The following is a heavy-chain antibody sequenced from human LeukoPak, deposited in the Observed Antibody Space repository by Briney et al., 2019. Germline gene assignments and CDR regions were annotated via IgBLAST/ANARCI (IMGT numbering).Heavy chain of an antibody. CDR2: IYTSGST. CDR1: SGSISSYY. Sequence: SSETLSLTCTVSSGSISSYYWSWIRQPAGKGLEWIGRIYTSGSTNYNPSLKSRVTMSVDTSKNQFSLKLSSVTAADTAVYYCARDGLRRYYGSGSYRYFDYWGQGTLVTVSS. D-gene: IGHD3-10*01. CDR3: ARDGLRRYYGSGSYRYFDY. V-gene: IGHV4-4*07. J-gene: IGHJ4*02.